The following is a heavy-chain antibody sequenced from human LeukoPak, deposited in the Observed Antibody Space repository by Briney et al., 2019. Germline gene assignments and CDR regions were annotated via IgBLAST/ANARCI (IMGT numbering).Heavy chain of an antibody. Sequence: SQTLSLTCAISGDSVSSNSAAWNWIRQSPSRGLEWLGRTYYRSKWYNDYAVSVKSRITINPDTSKNQFSLQLNSVTPEDTAVYYCARYPKNYYDSSGYYRSLLFGYWGQGTLVTVSS. CDR3: ARYPKNYYDSSGYYRSLLFGY. D-gene: IGHD3-22*01. J-gene: IGHJ4*02. V-gene: IGHV6-1*01. CDR2: TYYRSKWYN. CDR1: GDSVSSNSAA.